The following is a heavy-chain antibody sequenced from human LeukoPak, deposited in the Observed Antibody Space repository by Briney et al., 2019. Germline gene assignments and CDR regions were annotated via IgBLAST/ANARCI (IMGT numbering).Heavy chain of an antibody. Sequence: ASVKVSCKTSGYTFTSYGISWVRQAPGQGLEWMGWISAYNDNTNYAQKVQGRVTMTTDTSTSTAYMELRSLRSDDTAVYYCARPMRDILTGYYPYFDSWGQGTLVTVSS. CDR2: ISAYNDNT. CDR1: GYTFTSYG. V-gene: IGHV1-18*01. CDR3: ARPMRDILTGYYPYFDS. J-gene: IGHJ4*02. D-gene: IGHD3-9*01.